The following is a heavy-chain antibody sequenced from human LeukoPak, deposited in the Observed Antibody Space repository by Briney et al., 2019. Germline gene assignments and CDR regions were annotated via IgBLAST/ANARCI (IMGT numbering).Heavy chain of an antibody. CDR2: ISSSSYI. Sequence: GGSLRLSCAASGFTFSSYSMNWVRQAPGQGLEWVSSISSSSYIYYADSVKGRFTISRDNAKNSLYLQMNSLRAEDTAVYYYARGAGIAAAGDYWGQGTLVTVSS. D-gene: IGHD6-13*01. V-gene: IGHV3-21*01. CDR1: GFTFSSYS. J-gene: IGHJ4*02. CDR3: ARGAGIAAAGDY.